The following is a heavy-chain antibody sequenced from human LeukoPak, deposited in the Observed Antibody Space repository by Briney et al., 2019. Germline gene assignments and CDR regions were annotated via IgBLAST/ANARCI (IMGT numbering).Heavy chain of an antibody. CDR1: GYTFTSYY. J-gene: IGHJ4*02. D-gene: IGHD4-17*01. CDR3: ARLNGDYDRANFDY. CDR2: ISAYNGNT. Sequence: ASVKVSCKASGYTFTSYYMHWVRQAPGQGLEWMGWISAYNGNTNYAQKLQGRVTMTTDTSTGTAYMELRSLRSDDTAVYYCARLNGDYDRANFDYWGQGTLVTVSS. V-gene: IGHV1-18*04.